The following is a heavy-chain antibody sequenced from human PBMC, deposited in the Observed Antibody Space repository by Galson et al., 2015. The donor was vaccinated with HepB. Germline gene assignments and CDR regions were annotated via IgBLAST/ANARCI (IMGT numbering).Heavy chain of an antibody. J-gene: IGHJ4*02. CDR2: TRNKANSYTT. CDR3: ARGPCSGGSCYVDY. CDR1: GFTFSDHY. Sequence: SLRLSCAASGFTFSDHYMDWVRQAPGKGLEWVGRTRNKANSYTTEYAASVKGRFTISRDDSKNSLYLQMNSLKTEDTAVYYCARGPCSGGSCYVDYWGQGTLVTVSS. D-gene: IGHD2-15*01. V-gene: IGHV3-72*01.